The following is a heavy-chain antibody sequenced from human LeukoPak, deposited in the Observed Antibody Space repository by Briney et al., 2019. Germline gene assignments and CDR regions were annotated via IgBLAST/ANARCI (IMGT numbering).Heavy chain of an antibody. J-gene: IGHJ4*02. CDR2: IYHSGST. Sequence: SETLSLTCAVSGYSISSGYYWGWIRQPPGKGLEWIGSIYHSGSTYYNPSLKSRVTISVDTSKNQFSQKLSSVTAADTAVYDCARSRTDYYDRSGYHFWYWGQGTLVTVSS. D-gene: IGHD3-22*01. CDR1: GYSISSGYY. V-gene: IGHV4-38-2*01. CDR3: ARSRTDYYDRSGYHFWY.